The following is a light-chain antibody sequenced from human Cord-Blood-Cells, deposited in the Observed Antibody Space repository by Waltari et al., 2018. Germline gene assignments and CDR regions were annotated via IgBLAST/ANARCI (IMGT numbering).Light chain of an antibody. CDR3: SSYAGSNNLV. J-gene: IGLJ2*01. Sequence: ALTQPPSASGSPGQPVTISCAATTSNVGGYDCVPWYQQHPGKAPKLMIYEVSKRPSGVPDRFSGSKSGNTASLTVSGLQAEDEADYYCSSYAGSNNLVFGGGTKLTVL. CDR1: TSNVGGYDC. CDR2: EVS. V-gene: IGLV2-8*01.